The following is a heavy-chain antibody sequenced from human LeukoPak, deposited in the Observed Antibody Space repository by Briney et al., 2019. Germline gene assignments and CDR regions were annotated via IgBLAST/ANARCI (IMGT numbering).Heavy chain of an antibody. CDR2: ISGSGGST. CDR1: GFTFSSYA. D-gene: IGHD1-26*01. Sequence: PGGSLRLSCTVSGFTFSSYAMSWVRQAPGRGLEWVSAISGSGGSTYYADSVQGRFTISRDNSKNTLYLQMNSLRAEDTAVYYCAKYSGGYYLSSNLDYFQHWGQGTLVTVSS. CDR3: AKYSGGYYLSSNLDYFQH. V-gene: IGHV3-23*01. J-gene: IGHJ1*01.